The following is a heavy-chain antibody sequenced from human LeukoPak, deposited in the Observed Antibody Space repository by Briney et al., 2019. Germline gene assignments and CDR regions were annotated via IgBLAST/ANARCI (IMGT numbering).Heavy chain of an antibody. J-gene: IGHJ4*02. CDR1: GFTFSNYW. V-gene: IGHV3-74*01. Sequence: GGSLRLSCVASGFTFSNYWMHWVRHAPGKGLMWAARISYDGSSADHADSVKGRFTISRDNAKNTLYLQMNSLRVEDTGVYYCARRRTIGDYDYWGQGTLVTVFS. CDR2: ISYDGSSA. D-gene: IGHD3-16*01. CDR3: ARRRTIGDYDY.